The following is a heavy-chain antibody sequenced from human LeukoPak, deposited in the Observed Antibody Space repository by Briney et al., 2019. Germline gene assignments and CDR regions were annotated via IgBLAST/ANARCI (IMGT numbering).Heavy chain of an antibody. CDR2: IWYDGSNK. J-gene: IGHJ4*02. V-gene: IGHV3-33*01. D-gene: IGHD1-7*01. CDR1: GFTFSSYG. CDR3: ARGGDITGTTDCFDY. Sequence: GGSLRLSCAASGFTFSSYGMHWVRQAPGKGLEWVAVIWYDGSNKYYADSVKGRFTISRDNSKNTLYLQMNSLRAEDTAVYYCARGGDITGTTDCFDYWGQGTLVTVSS.